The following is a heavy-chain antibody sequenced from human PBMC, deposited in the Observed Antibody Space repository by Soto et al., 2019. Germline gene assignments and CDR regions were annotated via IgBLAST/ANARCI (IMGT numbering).Heavy chain of an antibody. CDR1: GGSFXGYY. CDR3: ARGGASGSYAA. D-gene: IGHD1-26*01. V-gene: IGHV4-34*01. Sequence: QVQLQQWGAGLLKPSETLSLTCVVYGGSFXGYYWTXXRQPPGKGLEWIGEINHSGSTNYNPSLKSRVIISVDTSKNQFSLKLSSVTAADTAVYYCARGGASGSYAAWGQGTLVTVSS. CDR2: INHSGST. J-gene: IGHJ4*02.